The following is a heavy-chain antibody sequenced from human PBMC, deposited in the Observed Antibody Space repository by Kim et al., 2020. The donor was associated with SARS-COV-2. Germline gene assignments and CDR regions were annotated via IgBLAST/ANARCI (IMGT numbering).Heavy chain of an antibody. CDR1: GYSFTSYW. Sequence: GESLKISCKGSGYSFTSYWISWVRQMPGKGLEWMGRIDPSDSYTNYSPSFQGHVTISADKSISTAYLQWSSLKASDTAMYYCARHRVLWFGELSPDDYWGQGTLVTVSS. D-gene: IGHD3-10*01. V-gene: IGHV5-10-1*01. CDR2: IDPSDSYT. J-gene: IGHJ4*02. CDR3: ARHRVLWFGELSPDDY.